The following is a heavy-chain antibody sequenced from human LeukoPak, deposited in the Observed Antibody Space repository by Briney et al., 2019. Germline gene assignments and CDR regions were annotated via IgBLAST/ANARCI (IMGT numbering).Heavy chain of an antibody. V-gene: IGHV1-2*02. D-gene: IGHD3-10*01. J-gene: IGHJ4*02. CDR3: VRSPTSGTYYNRPYYFDY. CDR2: IDLNSGGT. CDR1: GYTFTGYY. Sequence: ASVKVSCKASGYTFTGYYMHWVRQAPGQGLEWMGWIDLNSGGTNYAQRFQGRVTMTRDTSINTAYMDLNRLRPDDTAVYYCVRSPTSGTYYNRPYYFDYWGQGTLVTVSS.